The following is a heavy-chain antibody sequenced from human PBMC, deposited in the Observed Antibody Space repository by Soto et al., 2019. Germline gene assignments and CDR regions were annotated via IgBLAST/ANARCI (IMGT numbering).Heavy chain of an antibody. CDR3: SGCSGGACHQNYGMDV. CDR2: ISPSTSHI. Sequence: EVHLVESGGGLVKPGGSLRLSCAVSGFTFSSCTMNWVRQAPGKGLEWVSSISPSTSHIYYPDSGKGRFTISRDNAKNSLFLQMNSLRAEDTAVYYCSGCSGGACHQNYGMDVWGQGTTVTVSS. CDR1: GFTFSSCT. J-gene: IGHJ6*02. D-gene: IGHD2-15*01. V-gene: IGHV3-21*01.